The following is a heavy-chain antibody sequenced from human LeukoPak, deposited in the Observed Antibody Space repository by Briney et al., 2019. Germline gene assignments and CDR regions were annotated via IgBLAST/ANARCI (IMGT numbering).Heavy chain of an antibody. CDR3: TRDEDFYSSSSDY. CDR2: ISSSSSTI. Sequence: GGSLRLSCAASGFTFSNYSMTWVRQAPGRGLEWVSYISSSSSTISYADSVKGRFTISRDNDKNSLYLQMNSLRAEDTAVYYCTRDEDFYSSSSDYWGQGTLVTVSS. V-gene: IGHV3-48*04. J-gene: IGHJ4*02. D-gene: IGHD6-6*01. CDR1: GFTFSNYS.